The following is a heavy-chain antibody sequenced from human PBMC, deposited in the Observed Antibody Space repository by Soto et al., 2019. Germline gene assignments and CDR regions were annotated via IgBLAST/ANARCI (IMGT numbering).Heavy chain of an antibody. D-gene: IGHD5-18*01. J-gene: IGHJ6*02. CDR3: ARWIQLWSGDYYYYSGMDV. V-gene: IGHV3-21*01. CDR2: ISSSSSYI. CDR1: GFTFSSYS. Sequence: EVQLVESGGGLVKPGGSLRLSCAASGFTFSSYSMNWVRQAPGKGLEWVSSISSSSSYIYYADSVKGRFTISRDNPKKSLYLQRNSLRAEDTPVYYCARWIQLWSGDYYYYSGMDVWGQGTTVTVSS.